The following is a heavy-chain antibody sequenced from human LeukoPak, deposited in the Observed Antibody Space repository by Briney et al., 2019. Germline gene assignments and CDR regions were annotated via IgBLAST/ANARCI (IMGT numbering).Heavy chain of an antibody. V-gene: IGHV3-23*01. CDR3: AKGLIVGATPFDY. D-gene: IGHD1-26*01. J-gene: IGHJ4*02. Sequence: GGSLRLSCVASGFTFSTYTMNWIRQAPGKGLEWVSAISGSGGSTYYADSVKGRFTISRDNSKNTLYLQMNSLRAEDTAVYYCAKGLIVGATPFDYWGQGTLVTVSS. CDR1: GFTFSTYT. CDR2: ISGSGGST.